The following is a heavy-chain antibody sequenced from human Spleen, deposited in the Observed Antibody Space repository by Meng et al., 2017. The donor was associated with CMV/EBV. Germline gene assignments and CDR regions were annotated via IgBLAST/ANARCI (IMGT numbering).Heavy chain of an antibody. Sequence: GGSLRLSCAASGFILSSYEMNWVRQAPGKGLEWLSFISGSDSNTYYTDSVKGRFTISRDNARNSLYLEMNSLRTGDTAVYYCARFRLGSIVGAAGWLDPWGQGTLVTVSS. D-gene: IGHD1-26*01. J-gene: IGHJ5*02. CDR2: ISGSDSNT. CDR1: GFILSSYE. CDR3: ARFRLGSIVGAAGWLDP. V-gene: IGHV3-48*03.